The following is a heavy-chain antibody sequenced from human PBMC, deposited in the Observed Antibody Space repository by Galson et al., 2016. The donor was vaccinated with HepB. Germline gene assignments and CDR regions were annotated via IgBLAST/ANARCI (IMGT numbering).Heavy chain of an antibody. J-gene: IGHJ6*02. Sequence: SVKVSCKASGYTFSDYGISWVRQAPGQGLEWMGWITDYNGDTNYAHKFQGRVTMTTDTSTGTAYMELRSLTSDDTAVYYCARDVSNYGMDVWGQGTTVTGSS. V-gene: IGHV1-18*01. CDR2: ITDYNGDT. CDR3: ARDVSNYGMDV. D-gene: IGHD3-16*01. CDR1: GYTFSDYG.